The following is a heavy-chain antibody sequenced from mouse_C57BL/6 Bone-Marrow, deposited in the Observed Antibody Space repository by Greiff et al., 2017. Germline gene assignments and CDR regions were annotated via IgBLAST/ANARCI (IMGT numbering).Heavy chain of an antibody. J-gene: IGHJ3*01. CDR1: GFSITDNY. CDR3: ARDKLVRWCAV. V-gene: IGHV14-3*01. Sequence: EVQLQQSVPELVRPGASVKISCTASGFSITDNYMHWVKQRPEKSLEWIGRIDPANGNTTYDQKFQGKATITADTSSNTAYLQLNSLTSEDSAVXYCARDKLVRWCAVWGQGTLVTVSA. CDR2: IDPANGNT.